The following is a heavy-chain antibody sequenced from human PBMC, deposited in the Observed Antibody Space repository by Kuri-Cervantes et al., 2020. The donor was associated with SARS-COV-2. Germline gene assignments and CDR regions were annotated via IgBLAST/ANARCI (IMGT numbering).Heavy chain of an antibody. CDR3: AREGGFFDI. Sequence: ESLKISCTVSGGSISSYYWSWIRQPAGKGLEWIGRIYTSGSTNYNPSLKSRVTMSVDTSKNQFSLRLTSVTAADTAVYYCAREGGFFDIWGQGTLVTVSS. D-gene: IGHD2-15*01. CDR2: IYTSGST. J-gene: IGHJ3*02. V-gene: IGHV4-4*07. CDR1: GGSISSYY.